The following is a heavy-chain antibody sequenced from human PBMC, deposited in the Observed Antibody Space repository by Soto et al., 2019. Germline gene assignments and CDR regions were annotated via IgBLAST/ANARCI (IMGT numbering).Heavy chain of an antibody. J-gene: IGHJ4*02. Sequence: SETLSLTCAVYGGSFSGYYWSWIRQPPGKGLEWIGEINHSGSTNYNPSLKSRVTISVDTSKNHFSLKLSSVTAADTAVYYCARGLTCHYNRLTWYYFAYWGQGTLVTVSS. V-gene: IGHV4-34*01. CDR3: ARGLTCHYNRLTWYYFAY. CDR1: GGSFSGYY. D-gene: IGHD1-1*01. CDR2: INHSGST.